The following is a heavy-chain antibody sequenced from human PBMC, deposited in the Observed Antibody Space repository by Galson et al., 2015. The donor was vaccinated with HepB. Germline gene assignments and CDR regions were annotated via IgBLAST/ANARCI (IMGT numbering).Heavy chain of an antibody. CDR3: ARNLPDSSGWYYFDY. V-gene: IGHV6-1*01. CDR1: GDSVSSNSAA. Sequence: CAVSGDSVSSNSAAWNWIRQSPSRGLEWLGRTYYRSKWYNDYAVSVKSRITINPDTSKNQFSLQLNSVTPEDTAVYYCARNLPDSSGWYYFDYWGQGTLVTVSS. D-gene: IGHD6-19*01. J-gene: IGHJ4*02. CDR2: TYYRSKWYN.